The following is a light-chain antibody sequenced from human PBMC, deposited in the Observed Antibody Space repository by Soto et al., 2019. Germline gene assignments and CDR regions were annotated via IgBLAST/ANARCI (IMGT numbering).Light chain of an antibody. J-gene: IGKJ4*01. CDR2: DAS. CDR1: QSVSSY. CDR3: QQRSNWPPLT. Sequence: EIVLTQSPATLSLSPGDRATLSCRASQSVSSYLAWYQQKPGQAPRLLIYDASNRATGIPARFSGSGSGTDFTLTISSLEPEDFAVYYCQQRSNWPPLTFGGGTKVDI. V-gene: IGKV3-11*01.